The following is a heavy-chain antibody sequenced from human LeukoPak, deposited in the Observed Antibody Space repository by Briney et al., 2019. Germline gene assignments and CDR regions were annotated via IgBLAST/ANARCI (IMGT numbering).Heavy chain of an antibody. CDR3: PLDSSGYYYFDH. CDR2: FYYSGSS. D-gene: IGHD3-22*01. J-gene: IGHJ4*02. CDR1: GGSISSSTYH. Sequence: SETLSLTCTVSGGSISSSTYHWGWVRQPPGKGLEWIGSFYYSGSSYYNPSLKSRVTISADTSKNQLSLKLSSVTAADTAVYYWPLDSSGYYYFDHWGQGTLVTVSS. V-gene: IGHV4-39*01.